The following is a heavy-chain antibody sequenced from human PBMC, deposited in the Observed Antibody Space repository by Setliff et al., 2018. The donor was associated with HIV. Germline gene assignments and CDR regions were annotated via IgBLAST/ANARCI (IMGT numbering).Heavy chain of an antibody. J-gene: IGHJ4*02. Sequence: ASVKVSCKASGGNFRSYGISWVRQAPGQGLEWMGWINPNNGGTNYAQKFQGGVTMTRDTSISTAYMELSRLRSDDTAVYYCARDYYDSSGYIFFPGLPDYWGQGTLVTVSS. V-gene: IGHV1-2*02. CDR2: INPNNGGT. CDR3: ARDYYDSSGYIFFPGLPDY. D-gene: IGHD3-22*01. CDR1: GGNFRSYG.